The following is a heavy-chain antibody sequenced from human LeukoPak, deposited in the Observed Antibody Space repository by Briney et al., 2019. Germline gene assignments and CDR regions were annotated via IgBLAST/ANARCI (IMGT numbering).Heavy chain of an antibody. D-gene: IGHD2-2*01. CDR3: ASVVVPAAMGEYYFDY. J-gene: IGHJ4*02. V-gene: IGHV1-69*05. CDR1: GGTFSSYA. CDR2: IIPIFGTA. Sequence: SVKVSCKASGGTFSSYAISGVRQAPGQGLEWMGGIIPIFGTANYAQKFQGRVTITTDESTSTAYMELSSLRSEDTAVYYCASVVVPAAMGEYYFDYWGQGTLVNVSS.